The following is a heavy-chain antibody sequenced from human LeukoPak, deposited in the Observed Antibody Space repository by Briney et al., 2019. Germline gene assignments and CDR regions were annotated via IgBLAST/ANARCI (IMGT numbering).Heavy chain of an antibody. CDR3: ARHRYSGSYAPLDY. J-gene: IGHJ4*02. Sequence: SETLSLTCTVSGCSTSSSSYYWGWLRQPPGKGLEWIGSIWHSGSTYYNPSLKSRVTISGDTSKNQFSLKLTSVTAADSAVYYCARHRYSGSYAPLDYWGQGTLVNVSS. V-gene: IGHV4-39*01. D-gene: IGHD1-26*01. CDR1: GCSTSSSSYY. CDR2: IWHSGST.